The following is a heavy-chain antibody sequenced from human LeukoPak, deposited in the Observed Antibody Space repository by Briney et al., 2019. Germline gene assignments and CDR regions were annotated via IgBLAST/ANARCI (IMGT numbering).Heavy chain of an antibody. D-gene: IGHD3-3*01. CDR3: ARRQLRFGHFDY. Sequence: GGSLRLSCAASGFTFSSYGMHWVRQAPGKGLEWVAVIWYDGSNKYYADSVKGRFTISRDNSKNTLYLQMNSLRAEDTAVYYCARRQLRFGHFDYWGQGTLVTVSS. CDR1: GFTFSSYG. J-gene: IGHJ4*02. CDR2: IWYDGSNK. V-gene: IGHV3-33*01.